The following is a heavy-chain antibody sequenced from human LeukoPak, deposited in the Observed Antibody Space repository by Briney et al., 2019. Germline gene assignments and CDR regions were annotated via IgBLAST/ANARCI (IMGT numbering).Heavy chain of an antibody. CDR3: ARDLGDGDWGHYFDY. Sequence: GGSLRLSCSASGFTFSTYWMSWVRQAPGKGLEWVANMKRDGSEIYYVDSVKGRFTISRDNAKNSLFLQMNSLRAEDTAVYYCARDLGDGDWGHYFDYWGQGTLVTVSS. CDR1: GFTFSTYW. CDR2: MKRDGSEI. V-gene: IGHV3-7*01. J-gene: IGHJ4*02. D-gene: IGHD4-17*01.